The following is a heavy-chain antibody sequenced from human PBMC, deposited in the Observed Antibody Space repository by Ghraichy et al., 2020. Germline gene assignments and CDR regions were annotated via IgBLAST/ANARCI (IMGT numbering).Heavy chain of an antibody. V-gene: IGHV4-34*01. CDR3: ARGESSGWSTLFDY. CDR2: INHSGST. CDR1: GGSFSGYY. D-gene: IGHD6-19*01. Sequence: SETLSLTCAVYGGSFSGYYWSWIRQPPGKGLEWIGEINHSGSTNYNPSLKSRVTISVDTSKNQFSLKLSSVTAADTAVYYCARGESSGWSTLFDYWGQGTLVTVSS. J-gene: IGHJ4*02.